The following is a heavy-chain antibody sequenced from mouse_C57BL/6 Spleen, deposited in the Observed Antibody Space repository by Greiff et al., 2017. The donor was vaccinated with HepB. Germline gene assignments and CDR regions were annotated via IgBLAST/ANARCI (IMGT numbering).Heavy chain of an antibody. D-gene: IGHD4-1*01. CDR2: IYPGDGDT. Sequence: LMESGAELVKPGASVKISCKASGYAFSSYWMNWVKQRPGKGLEWIGQIYPGDGDTNYNGKFKGKATLTADKSSSTAYMQLSSLTSEDSAVYFCARWAGTEDFDYWGQGTTLTVSS. V-gene: IGHV1-80*01. CDR1: GYAFSSYW. CDR3: ARWAGTEDFDY. J-gene: IGHJ2*01.